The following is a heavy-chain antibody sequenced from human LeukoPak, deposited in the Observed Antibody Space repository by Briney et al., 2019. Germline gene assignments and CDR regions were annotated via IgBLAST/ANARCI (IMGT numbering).Heavy chain of an antibody. V-gene: IGHV3-23*01. J-gene: IGHJ4*02. CDR3: AKRDWPYYFDY. CDR2: ISGNGDDA. Sequence: GGSLRLSCAASGLWFCNYGINWVRQAPGKGLEWVSVISGNGDDAFYADSVKGRFRISRDNSKNTVYLQMNSLRADDTAVYYCAKRDWPYYFDYWGQGTLVAVSS. D-gene: IGHD3/OR15-3a*01. CDR1: GLWFCNYG.